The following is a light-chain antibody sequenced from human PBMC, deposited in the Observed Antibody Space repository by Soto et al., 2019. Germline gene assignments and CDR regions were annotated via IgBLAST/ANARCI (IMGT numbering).Light chain of an antibody. J-gene: IGKJ4*01. CDR1: HSLLHSNGYNY. CDR3: MQALQTPLT. CDR2: LGS. V-gene: IGKV2-28*01. Sequence: VMTQSPLSLPVTPGEPASISCRSSHSLLHSNGYNYLDWYLQKPGQSPQLLIYLGSNRASGVPDRFSGSGSGTDFTLKISRVEAEDVGVYYCMQALQTPLTFGGGTKVDIK.